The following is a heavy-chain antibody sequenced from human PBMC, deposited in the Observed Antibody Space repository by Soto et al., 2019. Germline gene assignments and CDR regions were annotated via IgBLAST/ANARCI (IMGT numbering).Heavy chain of an antibody. V-gene: IGHV3-30-3*01. CDR2: ISYDGSNK. CDR1: GFTFSSYA. CDR3: ARDKTTVTTSGMDV. Sequence: GGSLRLSCAASGFTFSSYAMHWVRQAPGKGLEWVAVISYDGSNKYYADSVKGRFTISRDNSKNTLYLQMNSLRAEDTAVYYCARDKTTVTTSGMDVWGQGTTVTVSS. J-gene: IGHJ6*02. D-gene: IGHD4-17*01.